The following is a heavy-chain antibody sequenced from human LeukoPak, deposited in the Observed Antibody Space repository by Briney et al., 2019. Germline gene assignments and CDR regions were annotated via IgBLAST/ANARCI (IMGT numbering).Heavy chain of an antibody. Sequence: SVKVSCKASGGTFSSYAISWVRQAPGQGLEWMGGIIPIFGTANYAQKFQGRVTITADESPSTAYMELSSLRSEDTAVYYCARAYCSSTSCYHLDYWGQGTLVTVSS. V-gene: IGHV1-69*13. CDR1: GGTFSSYA. CDR2: IIPIFGTA. CDR3: ARAYCSSTSCYHLDY. D-gene: IGHD2-2*01. J-gene: IGHJ4*02.